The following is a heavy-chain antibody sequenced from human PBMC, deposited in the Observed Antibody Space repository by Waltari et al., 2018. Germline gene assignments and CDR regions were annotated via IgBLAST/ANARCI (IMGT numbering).Heavy chain of an antibody. CDR3: ARAGSTLIWGVAE. D-gene: IGHD2-2*01. J-gene: IGHJ4*02. V-gene: IGHV1-46*04. CDR1: GYTFTDFS. CDR2: VNPNGGST. Sequence: QVQLVQSGAEVKKPGASVKVSCKASGYTFTDFSMHWVRKAPGQGLEWMGIVNPNGGSTTYAQKLQDRVTMTRDTSTSTVYMELSSLRSEDTAVYYCARAGSTLIWGVAEWGQGTLVTVSS.